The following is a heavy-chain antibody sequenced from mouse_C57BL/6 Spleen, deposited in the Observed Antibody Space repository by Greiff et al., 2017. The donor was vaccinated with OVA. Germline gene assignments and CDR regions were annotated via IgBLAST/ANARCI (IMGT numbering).Heavy chain of an antibody. CDR3: VRHRAYYSNYDAMDY. CDR2: IRSKSNNYAT. V-gene: IGHV10-1*01. CDR1: GFSFNTYA. D-gene: IGHD2-5*01. J-gene: IGHJ4*01. Sequence: EVKLVESGGGLVQPKGSLKLSCAASGFSFNTYAMNWVRQAPGKGLEWVARIRSKSNNYATYYADSVKDRFTISRDDSESMLYLQMNNLKTEDTAMYYCVRHRAYYSNYDAMDYWGQGTSVTVSS.